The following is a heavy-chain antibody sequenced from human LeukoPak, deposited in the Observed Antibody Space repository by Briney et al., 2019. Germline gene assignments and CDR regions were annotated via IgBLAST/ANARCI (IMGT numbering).Heavy chain of an antibody. CDR3: ARGYCSSTSCGNFDY. V-gene: IGHV3-53*01. CDR1: GFTVSSNY. J-gene: IGHJ4*02. Sequence: GGSLRLSCAASGFTVSSNYTSWVRQAPGKGLEWVSVIYSGGSTYYADSVKGRFTISRDNSKNTLYLQMSSLRAEDTAVYYCARGYCSSTSCGNFDYWGQGTLVTVSS. D-gene: IGHD2-2*01. CDR2: IYSGGST.